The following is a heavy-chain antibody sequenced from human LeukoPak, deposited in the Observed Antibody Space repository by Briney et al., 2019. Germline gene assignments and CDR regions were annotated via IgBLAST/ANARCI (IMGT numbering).Heavy chain of an antibody. CDR3: AREISGYPNYKVGWELDRGRYGMDV. J-gene: IGHJ6*02. CDR1: GYTFTSYY. D-gene: IGHD1-26*01. CDR2: INPSGGST. Sequence: ASVTVSCKASGYTFTSYYMHWVRQAPGQGLEWMGIINPSGGSTSYAQKFQGRVTMTRDTSTSTVYMELSSLRSEDTAVYYCAREISGYPNYKVGWELDRGRYGMDVWGQGTTVTVSS. V-gene: IGHV1-46*01.